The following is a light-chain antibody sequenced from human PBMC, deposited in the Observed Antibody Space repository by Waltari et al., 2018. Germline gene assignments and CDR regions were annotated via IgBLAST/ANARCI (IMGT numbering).Light chain of an antibody. J-gene: IGKJ1*01. Sequence: DIQMTQSPSSLSASVGDRVTITCRARQSIRSYLNWYQQKPGKAPKVLIYASSNLQGGVPSRFSGSGSGTEFILTITSLQPEDFATYYCHQSFTIPWTFGQGTKVEIK. CDR1: QSIRSY. CDR3: HQSFTIPWT. V-gene: IGKV1-39*01. CDR2: ASS.